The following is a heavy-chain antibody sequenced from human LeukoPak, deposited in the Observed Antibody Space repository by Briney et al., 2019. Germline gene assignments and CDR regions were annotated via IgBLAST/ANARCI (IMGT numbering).Heavy chain of an antibody. CDR1: GFTFSSYS. CDR3: AREWGGGSKVNYYFDY. Sequence: PGGSLRLSCAASGFTFSSYSMNWVRQAPGKGLEWVSYISSSSSSIYYADSVKGRFTISRDNAKNSLYLQMNSLRAEDTAVYYCAREWGGGSKVNYYFDYWGQGTLVTVSS. J-gene: IGHJ4*02. V-gene: IGHV3-48*04. D-gene: IGHD4-23*01. CDR2: ISSSSSSI.